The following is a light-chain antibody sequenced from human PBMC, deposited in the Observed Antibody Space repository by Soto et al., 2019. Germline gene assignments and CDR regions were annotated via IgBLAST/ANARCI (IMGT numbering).Light chain of an antibody. Sequence: DIQMTQSPSSLSASVGDSITITCRASQSISNYLNWYQQKPGKAPRLLIYAATNLQSGVPSRFSGSRSGTDFTLSISSLQPDDFASYYCQQSYRTPPWTFGQGTKVEIK. CDR3: QQSYRTPPWT. V-gene: IGKV1-39*01. J-gene: IGKJ1*01. CDR2: AAT. CDR1: QSISNY.